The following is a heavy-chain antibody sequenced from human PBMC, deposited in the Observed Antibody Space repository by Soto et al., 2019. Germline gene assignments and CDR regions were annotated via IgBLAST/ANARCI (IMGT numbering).Heavy chain of an antibody. D-gene: IGHD3-9*01. V-gene: IGHV3-74*01. CDR3: ARGEGGYFDWLNYYYMDV. Sequence: GGSLRLSCAASGFTFSSYWMHWVRQAPGKGLVWVSRINSDGSSTSYADSVKGRFTISRDNAKNTLYLQMNSLRAEDTAVYYCARGEGGYFDWLNYYYMDVWGKGTTVTVSS. J-gene: IGHJ6*03. CDR1: GFTFSSYW. CDR2: INSDGSST.